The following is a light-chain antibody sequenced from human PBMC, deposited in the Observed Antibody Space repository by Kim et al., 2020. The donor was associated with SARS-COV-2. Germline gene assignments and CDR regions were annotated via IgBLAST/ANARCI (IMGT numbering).Light chain of an antibody. CDR3: EACDDALKGTWV. CDR2: GDE. CDR1: SSSTSSNT. Sequence: TTTSSGSSSSTSSNTINFSQHQQDTATTPNIYGDEQRHSRVPDRFSASKFSSSDSLAISGLQSENEDDYYCEACDDALKGTWVFGGGTQVTVL. V-gene: IGLV1-44*01. J-gene: IGLJ3*02.